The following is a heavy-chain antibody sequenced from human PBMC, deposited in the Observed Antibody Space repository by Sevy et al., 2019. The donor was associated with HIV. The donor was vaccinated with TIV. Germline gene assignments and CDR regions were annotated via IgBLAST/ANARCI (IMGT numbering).Heavy chain of an antibody. J-gene: IGHJ5*02. V-gene: IGHV4-34*01. CDR3: ARSPPVVVVPGAPSWFDP. Sequence: SETLSLTCAVHGGSLSGYYWSWIRQPPGKGLEWIGEINHSGSTNYNPSLKSRVTISVDTSKKQFSLKLSSVTAADTAVYYCARSPPVVVVPGAPSWFDPWGQGTMVTVSS. D-gene: IGHD2-2*01. CDR1: GGSLSGYY. CDR2: INHSGST.